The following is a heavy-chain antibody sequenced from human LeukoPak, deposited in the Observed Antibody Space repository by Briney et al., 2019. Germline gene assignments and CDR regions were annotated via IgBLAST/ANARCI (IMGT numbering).Heavy chain of an antibody. CDR1: GGSFSGYY. J-gene: IGHJ4*02. D-gene: IGHD3-3*01. Sequence: SETLSLTCAVYGGSFSGYYWSWIRQPPGKGLEWIGEINHSGSTNSNPSLKSRVTISVDTSKNQFSLKLSSVTAADTAVYYCARGKVLRFLEWATNDVNFDYWGQGTLVTVSS. CDR3: ARGKVLRFLEWATNDVNFDY. V-gene: IGHV4-34*01. CDR2: INHSGST.